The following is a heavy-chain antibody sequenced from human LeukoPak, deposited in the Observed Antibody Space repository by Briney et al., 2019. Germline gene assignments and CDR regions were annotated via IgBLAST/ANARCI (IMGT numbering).Heavy chain of an antibody. CDR2: INHSGST. J-gene: IGHJ5*02. D-gene: IGHD3-3*01. Sequence: SETLPLTCAVYGGSFSGYYWSWIRQPPGKGLEWIGEINHSGSTNYNPSLKSRVTISVDTSKNQFSLKLSSVTAADTAVYYCARRRDFWSGPCWHWIDPWGQGTLVTVSS. V-gene: IGHV4-34*01. CDR1: GGSFSGYY. CDR3: ARRRDFWSGPCWHWIDP.